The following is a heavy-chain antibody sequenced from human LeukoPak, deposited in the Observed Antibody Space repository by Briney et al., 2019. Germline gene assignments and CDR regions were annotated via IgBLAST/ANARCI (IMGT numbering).Heavy chain of an antibody. Sequence: GGSLRLSCVASGFSFSTYAMSWVRQAPGKGLEWVSSISGSGGSTYYADSVKGRFTISRDSSKNTLYLQMNSLRAEDTAVYYCAKDLMGATDYWGQGTLVTVSS. CDR1: GFSFSTYA. CDR2: ISGSGGST. CDR3: AKDLMGATDY. J-gene: IGHJ4*02. D-gene: IGHD1-26*01. V-gene: IGHV3-23*01.